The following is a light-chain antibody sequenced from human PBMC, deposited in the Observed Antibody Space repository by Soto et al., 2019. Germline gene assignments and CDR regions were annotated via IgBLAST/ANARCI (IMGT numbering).Light chain of an antibody. CDR3: QKYDDSPRT. J-gene: IGKJ2*02. CDR1: QSVRNSY. CDR2: GAS. V-gene: IGKV3-20*01. Sequence: EIVLTQSPGTLSLSPGERATLSCRAIQSVRNSYLAWYQQKPGQAPRLLVYGASSRATGIPDRFSGSGSGTDFALTISRLEPEDFAVYYCQKYDDSPRTFGQGTKLEIK.